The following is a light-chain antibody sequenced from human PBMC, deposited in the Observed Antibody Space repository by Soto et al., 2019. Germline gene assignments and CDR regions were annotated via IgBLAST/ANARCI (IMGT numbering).Light chain of an antibody. CDR1: SGHSSYA. CDR3: QTWGTGTLV. Sequence: QLVLTQSPSASASLGASVKLTCTLSSGHSSYAIAWHQQQPEKGPRYLMKLNSDGSHSKRDGIPDRFSGSSSGAERYLTISSLQSEDEADYYCQTWGTGTLVFGGGTKLTVL. V-gene: IGLV4-69*01. CDR2: LNSDGSH. J-gene: IGLJ2*01.